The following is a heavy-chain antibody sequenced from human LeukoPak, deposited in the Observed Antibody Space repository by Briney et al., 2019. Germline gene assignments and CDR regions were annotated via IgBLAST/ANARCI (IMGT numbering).Heavy chain of an antibody. J-gene: IGHJ5*02. D-gene: IGHD3-9*01. CDR3: ARDFDEGGWFDP. Sequence: SETLCLTCAVSGGSISSGGYCWSWIRQPPGKGLEWIGYIYHSGSTYYNPSLKSRVTISVDRSKNQFSLKLSSVTAADTAVYYCARDFDEGGWFDPWGQGTLVTVSS. V-gene: IGHV4-30-2*01. CDR2: IYHSGST. CDR1: GGSISSGGYC.